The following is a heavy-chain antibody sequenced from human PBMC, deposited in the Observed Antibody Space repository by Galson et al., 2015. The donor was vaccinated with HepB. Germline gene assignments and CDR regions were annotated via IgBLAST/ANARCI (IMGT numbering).Heavy chain of an antibody. Sequence: FLRLSCASSGFAFDNYAMTWVRQAPGKGLEWVSSITNAGSHTYSPDSLRGRLTLPRDNSKHTVALQLNSLTAADTAVYYCAKDAIRASLHMWYFHYWGPGTLVIVSS. V-gene: IGHV3-23*01. D-gene: IGHD2-15*01. CDR3: AKDAIRASLHMWYFHY. CDR2: ITNAGSHT. J-gene: IGHJ4*02. CDR1: GFAFDNYA.